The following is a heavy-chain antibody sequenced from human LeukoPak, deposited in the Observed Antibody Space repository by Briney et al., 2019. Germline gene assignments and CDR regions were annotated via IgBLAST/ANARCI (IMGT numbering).Heavy chain of an antibody. CDR1: GGTFNSYA. J-gene: IGHJ4*02. CDR2: MIPIFGTA. D-gene: IGHD3-16*02. V-gene: IGHV1-69*13. CDR3: ARDRTAYDYIWGSYRHFDY. Sequence: ASVKVSCKASGGTFNSYAISWVRQAPGQGLEWMGGMIPIFGTANYAQKFQGRVTITADESTSTAYMELSSLRSEDTAVYYCARDRTAYDYIWGSYRHFDYWGQGTLVTVSS.